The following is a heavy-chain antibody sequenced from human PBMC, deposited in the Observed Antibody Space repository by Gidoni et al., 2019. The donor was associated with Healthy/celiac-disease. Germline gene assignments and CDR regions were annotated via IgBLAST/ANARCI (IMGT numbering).Heavy chain of an antibody. Sequence: QVKLVESGGGVVQPGRSLRLSCAESGFTFSSYGMHWVRQAPGKGLEWVAVIWYDGSNKYYADSVKGRFTISRDNSKNTLYLQMNSLRAEDTAVYYCARDVSSFDRDAFDIWGQGTMVTVSS. CDR1: GFTFSSYG. CDR3: ARDVSSFDRDAFDI. CDR2: IWYDGSNK. V-gene: IGHV3-33*01. D-gene: IGHD6-19*01. J-gene: IGHJ3*02.